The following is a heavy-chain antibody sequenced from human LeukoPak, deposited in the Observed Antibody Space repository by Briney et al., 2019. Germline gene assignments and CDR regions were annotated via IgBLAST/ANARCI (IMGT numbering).Heavy chain of an antibody. V-gene: IGHV3-11*01. CDR1: GFTFSDYY. Sequence: GGSLRLSCAASGFTFSDYYMSWIRQAPGKGLEWVSYISSSGSTIYYADSVKGRFTISRDNAKSPLYLQMNSLRAEDTAVYYCARTREEWSGKYYFDYWGQGTLVTVSS. CDR3: ARTREEWSGKYYFDY. CDR2: ISSSGSTI. D-gene: IGHD3-3*01. J-gene: IGHJ4*02.